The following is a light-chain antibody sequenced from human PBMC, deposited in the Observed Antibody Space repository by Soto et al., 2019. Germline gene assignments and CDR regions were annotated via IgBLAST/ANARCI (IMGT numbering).Light chain of an antibody. CDR1: QGISSY. CDR2: GAS. V-gene: IGKV1-8*01. J-gene: IGKJ1*01. CDR3: QHYNSYPWT. Sequence: AIQMTQSPSSFSASTGARVTISCRASQGISSYLAWYQQKPGKAPKLLIYGASTLQSGVPSRFSGSGFGTDFTLTISCLQSEDFATYYWQHYNSYPWTFGQGTKVEIK.